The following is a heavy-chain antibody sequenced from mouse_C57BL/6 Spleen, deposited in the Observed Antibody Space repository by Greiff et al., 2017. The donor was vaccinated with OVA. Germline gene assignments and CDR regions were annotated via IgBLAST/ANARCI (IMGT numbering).Heavy chain of an antibody. CDR3: ARHQGDYDAFFYAMDY. Sequence: DVKLVESGGDLVKPGGSLKLSCAASGFPFSSYGMSWVRQTPDKRLAWVATISSGGSYTYYPDSVKGRFTISRDNAKNTLYLQRSSLKSEDTAMYYCARHQGDYDAFFYAMDYWGQGTSVTVSS. V-gene: IGHV5-6*02. CDR1: GFPFSSYG. CDR2: ISSGGSYT. J-gene: IGHJ4*01. D-gene: IGHD2-4*01.